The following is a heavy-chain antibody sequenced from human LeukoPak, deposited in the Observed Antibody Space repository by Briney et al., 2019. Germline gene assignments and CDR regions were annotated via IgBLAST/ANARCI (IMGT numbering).Heavy chain of an antibody. CDR3: ARGYYDILTGYYANWFDP. J-gene: IGHJ5*02. CDR2: IYYSGST. CDR1: GGSISSYY. Sequence: PSETLSLTCTVSGGSISSYYWSWIRQPPGKGLEWIGYIYYSGSTNYNPSLKSRVTMSVDTSKNQFSLKLSSVTAADTAVYYCARGYYDILTGYYANWFDPWGQGTLVTVSS. V-gene: IGHV4-59*01. D-gene: IGHD3-9*01.